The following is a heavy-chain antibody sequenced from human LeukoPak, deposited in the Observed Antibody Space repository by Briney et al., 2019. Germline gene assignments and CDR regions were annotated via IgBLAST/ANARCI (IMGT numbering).Heavy chain of an antibody. J-gene: IGHJ4*02. CDR3: ARPSPNSSGWYYFDY. V-gene: IGHV4-4*08. CDR2: IYTSWST. CDR1: VGSISSYY. D-gene: IGHD6-19*01. Sequence: PSDTLSLTCTVSVGSISSYYWTWIRQPPAKGLEWIGYIYTSWSTNYNPSLKSRVTISVDTSKNQFSLKLSSVTAADTAVYYCARPSPNSSGWYYFDYWGQGTLVSVSS.